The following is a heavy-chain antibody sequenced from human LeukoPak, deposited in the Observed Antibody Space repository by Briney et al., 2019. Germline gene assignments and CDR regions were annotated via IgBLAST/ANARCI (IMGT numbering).Heavy chain of an antibody. CDR2: IYYSGST. Sequence: SETLSLTCTVSGGSISDYYWSRIRQSPGKGLDYIGYIYYSGSTNYNPSLKSRVTISVDTSKNQFSLKLTSVTAADTAVYYCERSFYYGSGTYPPAAFDIWGQGTVVTVSS. D-gene: IGHD3-10*01. CDR1: GGSISDYY. V-gene: IGHV4-59*08. J-gene: IGHJ3*02. CDR3: ERSFYYGSGTYPPAAFDI.